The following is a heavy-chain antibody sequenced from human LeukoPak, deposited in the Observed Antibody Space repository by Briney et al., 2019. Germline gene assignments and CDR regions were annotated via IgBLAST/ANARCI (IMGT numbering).Heavy chain of an antibody. V-gene: IGHV1-18*01. D-gene: IGHD3-3*01. CDR3: ARAYDFWSGYYPTYYYYMDV. CDR1: GYTFTSYG. CDR2: ISAYNGNT. Sequence: ASVKVSCKASGYTFTSYGISWVRQAPGQGLEWMGWISAYNGNTNYAQKLQGRVTMTTDTSTSTAYMELRSLRSDDTAVYYCARAYDFWSGYYPTYYYYMDVWGKGTTVTVSS. J-gene: IGHJ6*03.